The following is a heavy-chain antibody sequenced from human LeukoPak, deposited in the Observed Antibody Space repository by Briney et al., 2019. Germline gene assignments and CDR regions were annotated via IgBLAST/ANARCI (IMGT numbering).Heavy chain of an antibody. CDR2: IYPGDSDT. V-gene: IGHV5-51*01. Sequence: GESLKISCKGSGYTFTTYWIAWVRQMPGKGLEGTGIIYPGDSDTRYSPSFQGQVTISADKSFSTAYLQWSRLKASDTAMYYCARGHCSSTSCSGDAFDIWGRGTMVTVSS. D-gene: IGHD2-2*01. J-gene: IGHJ3*02. CDR1: GYTFTTYW. CDR3: ARGHCSSTSCSGDAFDI.